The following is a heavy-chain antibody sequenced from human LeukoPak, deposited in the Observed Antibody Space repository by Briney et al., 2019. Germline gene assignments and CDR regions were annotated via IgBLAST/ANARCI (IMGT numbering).Heavy chain of an antibody. CDR3: ARMEDGYNSEFDY. CDR2: IYSGGST. J-gene: IGHJ4*02. CDR1: GFTVSSNY. D-gene: IGHD5-24*01. V-gene: IGHV3-53*01. Sequence: GGSLRLSCAATGFTVSSNYMSWVRQAPGKGLEWVSVIYSGGSTYYADSVKGRFTISRDNSKNTLYLQMNSLRAEDTAVYYCARMEDGYNSEFDYWGQGTLVTVSS.